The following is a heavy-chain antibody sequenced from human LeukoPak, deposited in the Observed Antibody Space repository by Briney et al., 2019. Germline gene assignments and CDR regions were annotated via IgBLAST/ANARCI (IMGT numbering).Heavy chain of an antibody. J-gene: IGHJ6*02. D-gene: IGHD1-26*01. CDR2: IYYSGST. Sequence: SETLSLTCTVSGGSISSSSYYWGWIRQPPGKGLEWIGSIYYSGSTYYNPSLKSRVTISVDTSKNQFSLKLSSVTAADTAVYYCAREHSGSYPHYYYYGMDVWGQGTTVTVSS. V-gene: IGHV4-39*02. CDR1: GGSISSSSYY. CDR3: AREHSGSYPHYYYYGMDV.